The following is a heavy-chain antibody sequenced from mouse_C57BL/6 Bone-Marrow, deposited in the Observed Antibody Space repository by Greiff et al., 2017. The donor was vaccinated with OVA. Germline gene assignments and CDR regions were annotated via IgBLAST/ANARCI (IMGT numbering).Heavy chain of an antibody. Sequence: QVQLKESGAELVKPGASVKLSCKASGYTFTSYWMHWVKQRPGRGLEWIGRIDPNSGGTKYNEKFKCKATLTVDKPSSTAYMQLSSLTSEDSAVYYCSTSLLWFRDFDVWGTGTTVTVSS. D-gene: IGHD2-2*01. J-gene: IGHJ1*03. V-gene: IGHV1-72*01. CDR2: IDPNSGGT. CDR3: STSLLWFRDFDV. CDR1: GYTFTSYW.